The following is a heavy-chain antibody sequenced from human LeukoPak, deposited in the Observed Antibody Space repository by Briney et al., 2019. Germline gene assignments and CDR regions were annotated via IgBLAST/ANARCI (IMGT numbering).Heavy chain of an antibody. J-gene: IGHJ3*02. CDR2: IYYSMDF. CDR1: GDSVINYI. CDR3: ARFYDTPITAFDI. Sequence: SETPCLTCTVSGDSVINYIRSWIRQPLGERLESSGYIYYSMDFDNNPSLTSRVTISVATSKNQFSMKLTSVTPADTAVYFCARFYDTPITAFDICDQGPVVNVTS. D-gene: IGHD3-16*01. V-gene: IGHV4-59*02.